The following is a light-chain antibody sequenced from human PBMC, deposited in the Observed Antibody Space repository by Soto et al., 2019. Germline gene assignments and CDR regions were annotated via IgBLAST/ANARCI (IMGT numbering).Light chain of an antibody. J-gene: IGLJ3*02. CDR3: GSYVGSKSFV. CDR2: EVS. CDR1: STDVGGFNY. V-gene: IGLV2-8*01. Sequence: QSALTQPASVSGSPGQSITISCTGTSTDVGGFNYVSWYQQHAGKAPKLMIYEVSQRPSGVPDRFSGSKSGNTASLTVSGLQAEDEADYYCGSYVGSKSFVFGGGTKVTVL.